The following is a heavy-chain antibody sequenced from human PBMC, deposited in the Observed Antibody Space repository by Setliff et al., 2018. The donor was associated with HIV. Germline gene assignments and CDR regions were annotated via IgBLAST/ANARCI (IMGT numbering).Heavy chain of an antibody. J-gene: IGHJ5*02. CDR1: GFTFRSFG. V-gene: IGHV3-33*06. CDR2: IWYDGINK. CDR3: AKADDGAAAGPAP. D-gene: IGHD6-13*01. Sequence: GGSLRLSCAASGFTFRSFGMHWVRQVPGKGLEWVAVIWYDGINKNYADSVRGRFTISRDNSRDTLYLEMSSLRVEDTAPYYCAKADDGAAAGPAPWGQGTQVTVSS.